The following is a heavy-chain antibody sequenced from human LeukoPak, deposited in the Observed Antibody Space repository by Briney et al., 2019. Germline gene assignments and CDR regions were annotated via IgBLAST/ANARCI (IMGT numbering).Heavy chain of an antibody. Sequence: ASVKVSCKASGYTFTSYDINWVRQATGQGLEWMGWMNPNSGNTGYAQKFQGRVTITRNTSISTAFMELSSLRSEDTAVYYCARGSYYGSERYEKASFDPWGQGTLVTVSS. CDR3: ARGSYYGSERYEKASFDP. CDR2: MNPNSGNT. J-gene: IGHJ5*02. D-gene: IGHD3-10*01. CDR1: GYTFTSYD. V-gene: IGHV1-8*03.